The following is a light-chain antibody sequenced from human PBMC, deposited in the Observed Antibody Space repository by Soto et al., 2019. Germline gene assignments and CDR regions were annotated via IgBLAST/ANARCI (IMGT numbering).Light chain of an antibody. Sequence: QSVLTQPPSVSGAPGQRVTISCTGSSSNIGAGYDVHWYQQLPGTAPKLLIYGNDNRPSGVPDRFSGSRSGTSGSLAISGLQVEDEADFYCQSFDSSLNGWVFGGGTQLTVL. V-gene: IGLV1-40*01. J-gene: IGLJ3*02. CDR2: GND. CDR1: SSNIGAGYD. CDR3: QSFDSSLNGWV.